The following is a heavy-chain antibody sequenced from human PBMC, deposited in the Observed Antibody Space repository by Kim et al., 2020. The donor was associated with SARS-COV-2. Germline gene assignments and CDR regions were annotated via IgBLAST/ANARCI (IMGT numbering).Heavy chain of an antibody. CDR2: IKSKIDGGTT. Sequence: GGSLRLSCAASGFTFSNAGMSWVRQAPGKGLEWVGRIKSKIDGGTTDYAAPVKGRFTISRDGSKNTLYLQMNSLKTEDTAVYYCTTGSQQLVLHYWGQGTLVTVSS. CDR1: GFTFSNAG. CDR3: TTGSQQLVLHY. D-gene: IGHD6-13*01. V-gene: IGHV3-15*01. J-gene: IGHJ4*02.